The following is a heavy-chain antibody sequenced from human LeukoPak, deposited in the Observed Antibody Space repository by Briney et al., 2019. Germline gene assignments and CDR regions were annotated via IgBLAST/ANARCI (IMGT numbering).Heavy chain of an antibody. V-gene: IGHV3-23*01. J-gene: IGHJ4*02. CDR1: GFTFSSYA. CDR3: TPVRLSGTFDY. Sequence: GGSLRLSCAASGFTFSSYAMSWVRQAPGKRLEWVSAISGSGGSTYYADSVKGRFTISRDNSKNTLYLQMNSLRAEDTAVYYCTPVRLSGTFDYWRQGTLVTVSS. D-gene: IGHD2-15*01. CDR2: ISGSGGST.